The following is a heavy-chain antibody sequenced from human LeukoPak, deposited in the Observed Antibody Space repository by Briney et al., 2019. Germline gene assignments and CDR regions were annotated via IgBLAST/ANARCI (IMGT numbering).Heavy chain of an antibody. CDR3: AKGSSDSWYSALEY. V-gene: IGHV3-23*01. Sequence: GRSLRLSSAGSGFTFSSYAMTWVRQAPGKGLKWVSGISASNGNTYHADSVKGRFTISRDNSKGTLYLQMNSLRVEDTAVYYCAKGSSDSWYSALEYWGQGTLVTVSS. CDR1: GFTFSSYA. CDR2: ISASNGNT. J-gene: IGHJ4*02. D-gene: IGHD3-22*01.